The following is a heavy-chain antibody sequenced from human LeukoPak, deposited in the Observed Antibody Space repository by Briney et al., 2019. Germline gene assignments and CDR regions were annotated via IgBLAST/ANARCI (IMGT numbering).Heavy chain of an antibody. Sequence: GGSLRLSCAASGFTFSSYSMNWVRQAPGKGLEWVSSISSSSSYIYYADSVKGRFTISRDNAKNSLYLQMNSLRAEDTAVYYCERDHHSSGWSRGFDYWGQGTLVTVSS. CDR3: ERDHHSSGWSRGFDY. CDR1: GFTFSSYS. CDR2: ISSSSSYI. D-gene: IGHD6-19*01. J-gene: IGHJ4*02. V-gene: IGHV3-21*01.